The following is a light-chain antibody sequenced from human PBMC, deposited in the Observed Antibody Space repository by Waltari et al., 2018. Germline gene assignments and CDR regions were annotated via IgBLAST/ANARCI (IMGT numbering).Light chain of an antibody. CDR2: DAS. Sequence: EIVLTQSPATLSLSPGERATLPCRASQSVSSYLAWYQQKPGQAPRPLIYDASNSATGIPARFSGSGSGADFTLTISSLEPEDFAVYYCQQRSNWPWTFGQGTKVEIK. V-gene: IGKV3-11*01. CDR3: QQRSNWPWT. J-gene: IGKJ1*01. CDR1: QSVSSY.